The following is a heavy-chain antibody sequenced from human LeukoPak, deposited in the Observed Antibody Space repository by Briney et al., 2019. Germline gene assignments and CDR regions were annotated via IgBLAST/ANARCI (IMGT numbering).Heavy chain of an antibody. V-gene: IGHV3-48*01. Sequence: GGSLRLSCAASGFTFSSYSMNWVRQAPGKGLEWVSYISSSSSTIYYADSVKGRFTISRDNAKNSLYLQMNSLRAEDTAVYYCARDSFGYSSGWNVNWFDPWGQGTLVTVSS. D-gene: IGHD6-19*01. CDR2: ISSSSSTI. CDR1: GFTFSSYS. J-gene: IGHJ5*02. CDR3: ARDSFGYSSGWNVNWFDP.